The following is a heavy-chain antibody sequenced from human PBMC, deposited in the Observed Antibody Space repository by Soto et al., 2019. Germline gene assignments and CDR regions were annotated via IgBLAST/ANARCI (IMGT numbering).Heavy chain of an antibody. CDR2: IWYDGSNK. D-gene: IGHD6-25*01. V-gene: IGHV3-33*01. CDR3: AREGSERTGAFDI. Sequence: QVQLVESGGGVVQPGRSLRLSCAASGFTFGSYGMHWVRQAPGKGLEWVAVIWYDGSNKYYADSVKGRFTISRDNSKNTRYLQMNGLRAEDTAVYYCAREGSERTGAFDIWGQGTMVTVSS. J-gene: IGHJ3*02. CDR1: GFTFGSYG.